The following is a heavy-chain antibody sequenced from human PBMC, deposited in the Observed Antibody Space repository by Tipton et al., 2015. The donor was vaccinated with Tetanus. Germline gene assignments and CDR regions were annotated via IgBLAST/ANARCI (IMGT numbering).Heavy chain of an antibody. CDR3: AKDNGRSGYDYDDY. J-gene: IGHJ4*02. D-gene: IGHD5-12*01. CDR1: GFTVNTYS. CDR2: ISYDGSNK. V-gene: IGHV3-30*18. Sequence: SLRLSCAASGFTVNTYSMNWVRQAPGKGLEWVAVISYDGSNKYYADSVKGRFTISRDNSKNTLYLQMNSLRAEDTAVYYCAKDNGRSGYDYDDYWGQGTLVTVSS.